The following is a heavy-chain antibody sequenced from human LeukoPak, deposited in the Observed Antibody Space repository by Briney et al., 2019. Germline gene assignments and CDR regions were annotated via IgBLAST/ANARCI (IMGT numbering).Heavy chain of an antibody. CDR2: ITSSSSTT. Sequence: GGSLRLSCAASGFTFSSYGMHWVRQAPGKGLEWVSYITSSSSTTYYVDSVKGRFTISRDNAKNSLYLQVNSLRAEDTAVYYCARQFSSSWVDSFDIWGQGTMVTVSS. CDR1: GFTFSSYG. D-gene: IGHD6-13*01. CDR3: ARQFSSSWVDSFDI. V-gene: IGHV3-48*01. J-gene: IGHJ3*02.